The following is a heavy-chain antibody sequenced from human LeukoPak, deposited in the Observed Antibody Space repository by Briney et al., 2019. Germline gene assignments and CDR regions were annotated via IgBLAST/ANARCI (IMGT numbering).Heavy chain of an antibody. CDR3: AGDLRIAARPGWHYYYMDV. J-gene: IGHJ6*03. V-gene: IGHV3-7*01. D-gene: IGHD6-6*01. CDR1: GFTFSSYW. CDR2: IKQDGSEK. Sequence: GGSRRLSCAASGFTFSSYWMSWVRQAPGKGLEWVANIKQDGSEKYYVDSVKGRFTISRDNAKNSLYLQMNSLRAEDTAVYYCAGDLRIAARPGWHYYYMDVWGKGTTVTVSS.